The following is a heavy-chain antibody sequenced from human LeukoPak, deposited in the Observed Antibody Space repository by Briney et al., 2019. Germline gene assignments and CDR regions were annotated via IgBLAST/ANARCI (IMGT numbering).Heavy chain of an antibody. J-gene: IGHJ4*02. V-gene: IGHV3-53*01. CDR3: ARHFGGTQGSPLDY. Sequence: GGSLRLSCAASGFTVSSNYMSWVRQAPGKGLEWVSVIYSGGSTYYADSVKGRFTISRDNSKNTLYLQMNSLRAEDTAVYYCARHFGGTQGSPLDYWGQGTPVTVSS. CDR1: GFTVSSNY. D-gene: IGHD1-26*01. CDR2: IYSGGST.